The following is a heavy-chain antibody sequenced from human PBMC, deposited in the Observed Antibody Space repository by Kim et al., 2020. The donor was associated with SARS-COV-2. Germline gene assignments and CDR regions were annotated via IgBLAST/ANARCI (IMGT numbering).Heavy chain of an antibody. D-gene: IGHD3-3*01. Sequence: ASVKVSCKASGYTFTSYGISWVRQAPGQGLEWMGWISAYNGNTNYAQKLQGRVTMTTDTSTSTAYMELRSLRSDDTAVYYCARLHGRGWGRYYDFWSGYSLRPCCDYWGQGPRVTVSS. CDR3: ARLHGRGWGRYYDFWSGYSLRPCCDY. J-gene: IGHJ4*02. V-gene: IGHV1-18*01. CDR2: ISAYNGNT. CDR1: GYTFTSYG.